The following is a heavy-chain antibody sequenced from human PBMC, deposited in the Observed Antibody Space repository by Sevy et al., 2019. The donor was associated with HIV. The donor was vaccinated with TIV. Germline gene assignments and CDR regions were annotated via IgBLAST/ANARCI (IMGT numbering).Heavy chain of an antibody. Sequence: GGSLRLSCAASGFTFSSYGMHWVRQAPGKGLEWVAVIWYDGSNKYYADSVKGRFTISRDNSKNTLYLQMNSLRAEDTAVYYCARVRSSDPYYYYYGMDVWGQRTTVTVSS. V-gene: IGHV3-33*01. CDR1: GFTFSSYG. J-gene: IGHJ6*02. D-gene: IGHD1-26*01. CDR2: IWYDGSNK. CDR3: ARVRSSDPYYYYYGMDV.